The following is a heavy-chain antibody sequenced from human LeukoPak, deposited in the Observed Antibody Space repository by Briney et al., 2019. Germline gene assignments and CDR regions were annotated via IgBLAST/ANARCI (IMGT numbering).Heavy chain of an antibody. CDR2: INHSGST. CDR1: GGSFSGYY. CDR3: AGGVLLYAFDI. D-gene: IGHD1-26*01. Sequence: SETLSLTCAVYGGSFSGYYWSWIRQPPGKGLEWIGEINHSGSTNYNPSLKSRVTISVGTSKNQFSLKLSSVTAADTAVYYCAGGVLLYAFDIWGQGTMVTVSS. V-gene: IGHV4-34*01. J-gene: IGHJ3*02.